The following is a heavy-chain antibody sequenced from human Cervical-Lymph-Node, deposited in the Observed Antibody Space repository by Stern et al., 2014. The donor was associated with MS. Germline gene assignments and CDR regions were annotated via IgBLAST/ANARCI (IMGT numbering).Heavy chain of an antibody. CDR3: ARENLGYFQH. J-gene: IGHJ1*01. CDR1: GGSISSYY. CDR2: IYYSGST. Sequence: DQLVESGPGLVKPSETLSLTCTVSGGSISSYYWSWIRQSPGKGLEWIGYIYYSGSTNYHPSLKSRVTISLDTSKKQFSLKLSSVTAADTAVYYCARENLGYFQHWGQGTLVTVSS. V-gene: IGHV4-59*01.